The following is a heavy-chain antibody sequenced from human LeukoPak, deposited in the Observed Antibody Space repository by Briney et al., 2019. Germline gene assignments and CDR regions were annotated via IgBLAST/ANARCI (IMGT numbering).Heavy chain of an antibody. V-gene: IGHV4-38-2*01. D-gene: IGHD5-12*01. CDR1: GYSISSGYY. Sequence: SETLSLTCAASGYSISSGYYWGWIRQPPGKGLEWIGSIYHSGSTYYNPSLKSRVTISVDTSKNQFSLKLSSVTAADTAVYYCARVGGYDWVLDYWGQGTLVTVSS. CDR2: IYHSGST. CDR3: ARVGGYDWVLDY. J-gene: IGHJ4*02.